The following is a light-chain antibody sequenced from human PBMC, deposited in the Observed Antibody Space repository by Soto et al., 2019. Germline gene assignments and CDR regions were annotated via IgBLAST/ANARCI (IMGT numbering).Light chain of an antibody. Sequence: EIVMTQSPVTLSVSPGERATLSCRAGQSFSSDLACYHQKPGQAPRLLIYGASTRATGIPARFSGSGSGTEFTLTIDSLQSEDFAVYYCQQYNNWPRTFGQGTKVDIK. J-gene: IGKJ1*01. CDR2: GAS. V-gene: IGKV3-15*01. CDR3: QQYNNWPRT. CDR1: QSFSSD.